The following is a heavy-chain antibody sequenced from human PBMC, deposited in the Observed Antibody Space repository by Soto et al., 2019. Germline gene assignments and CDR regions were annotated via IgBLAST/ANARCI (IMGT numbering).Heavy chain of an antibody. Sequence: GESLKISCKGSGYSFTSYWIGWVRQMPGKGLEWMGIIYPGDSDTRYSPSFQGQVTISADKSISTAYLQWSSLKASDTAMYYCARLSYYDSSGYYGAGFFDYWGQGTLVTVPQ. D-gene: IGHD3-22*01. J-gene: IGHJ4*02. CDR1: GYSFTSYW. V-gene: IGHV5-51*01. CDR3: ARLSYYDSSGYYGAGFFDY. CDR2: IYPGDSDT.